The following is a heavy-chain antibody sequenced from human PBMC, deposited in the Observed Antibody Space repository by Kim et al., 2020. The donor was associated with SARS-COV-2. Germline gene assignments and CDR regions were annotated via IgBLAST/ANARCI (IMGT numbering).Heavy chain of an antibody. D-gene: IGHD6-13*01. J-gene: IGHJ4*02. V-gene: IGHV3-23*01. CDR3: VTQGIYSSSWYLDY. Sequence: GGSLRLSCAASGFTFSSYAMSWVRQAPGKGLEWVSAISGSGGSTYYADSVKGRFTISRDNSKNTLYLQMNSLRAEDTAVYYCVTQGIYSSSWYLDYWGQGTLVTVSS. CDR2: ISGSGGST. CDR1: GFTFSSYA.